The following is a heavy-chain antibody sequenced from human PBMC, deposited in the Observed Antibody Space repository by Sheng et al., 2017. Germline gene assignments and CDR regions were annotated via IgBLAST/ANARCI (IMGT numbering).Heavy chain of an antibody. CDR3: VRDDYGDYVRAFDI. V-gene: IGHV3-66*02. CDR1: GFTVSGNY. Sequence: EVQLVESGGGLVQPGGSLRLSCAASGFTVSGNYMSWVRQAPGKGLEWVSVVYSGGTTNYGDSVKGRFTISRDNSKNTLYLQMNSLRVEDTAVYYCVRDDYGDYVRAFDIWGQGTIVTVSS. J-gene: IGHJ3*02. D-gene: IGHD4-17*01. CDR2: VYSGGTT.